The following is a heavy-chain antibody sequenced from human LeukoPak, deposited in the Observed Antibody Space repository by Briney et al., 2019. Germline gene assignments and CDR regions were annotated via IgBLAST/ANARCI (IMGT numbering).Heavy chain of an antibody. CDR1: GYTFTSYG. V-gene: IGHV1-18*01. CDR3: ARGQLDILTGYHYYYYGMDV. D-gene: IGHD3-9*01. Sequence: GASVKVSCKASGYTFTSYGINWLRQAPGQGLEWMGWISAYNANTNCAQKFQGRVTITADESTSTAYMELSSLRSEDTAVYYCARGQLDILTGYHYYYYGMDVWGQGTTVTVSS. CDR2: ISAYNANT. J-gene: IGHJ6*02.